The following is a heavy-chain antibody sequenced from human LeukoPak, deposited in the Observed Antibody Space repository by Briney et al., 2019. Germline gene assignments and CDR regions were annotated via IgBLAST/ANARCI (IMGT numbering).Heavy chain of an antibody. Sequence: PGGSLRLSCATSGFTFSSYAMSWVRQAPGKGLEWVSGIGASGGRTYYADSVKGRSTIFKDNSKNTLYLQMNRLRTEDTAVYYCAKAEGYDILTGLDYWGQGTLVTVSS. V-gene: IGHV3-23*01. D-gene: IGHD3-9*01. CDR3: AKAEGYDILTGLDY. CDR1: GFTFSSYA. J-gene: IGHJ4*02. CDR2: IGASGGRT.